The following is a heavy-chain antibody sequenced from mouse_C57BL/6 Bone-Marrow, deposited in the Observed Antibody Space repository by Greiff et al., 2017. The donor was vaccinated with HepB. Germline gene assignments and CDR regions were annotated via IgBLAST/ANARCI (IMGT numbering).Heavy chain of an antibody. V-gene: IGHV1-80*01. Sequence: VKLQESGAELVKPGASVKISCKASGYAFSSYWMNWVKQRPGKGLEWIGQIYPGDGDTNYNGKFKGKATLTADKSSSTAYMQLSSLTSEDSAVYFCARRSRLGAWFAYWGQGTLVTVSA. CDR2: IYPGDGDT. CDR1: GYAFSSYW. D-gene: IGHD4-1*01. CDR3: ARRSRLGAWFAY. J-gene: IGHJ3*01.